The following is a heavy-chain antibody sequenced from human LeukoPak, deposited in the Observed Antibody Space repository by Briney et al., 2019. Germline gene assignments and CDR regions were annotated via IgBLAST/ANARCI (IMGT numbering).Heavy chain of an antibody. CDR3: ARDSARVWFGEANNWFDP. D-gene: IGHD3-10*01. V-gene: IGHV4-39*07. CDR2: VYYSGST. J-gene: IGHJ5*02. Sequence: SETLSLTCSVSGGSISSSSYYWGWIRQPPGKGLEWIGSVYYSGSTYYNPSLKSRVTISVDTSKNQFSLKLSSVTAADTAVYYCARDSARVWFGEANNWFDPWGQGTLVTVSS. CDR1: GGSISSSSYY.